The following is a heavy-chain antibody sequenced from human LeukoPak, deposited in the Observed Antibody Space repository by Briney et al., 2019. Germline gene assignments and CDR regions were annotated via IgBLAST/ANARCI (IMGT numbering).Heavy chain of an antibody. CDR2: INHSGST. V-gene: IGHV4-34*01. Sequence: SETLSLTCAVYGGSFSGYYWSWIRQPPGKGLEWIGEINHSGSTNYNPSLKSRVTISVDTSKNQSSLKLSSVTAADTAVYYCARGGAATITDYYYMDVWGKGTTVTVSS. CDR3: ARGGAATITDYYYMDV. D-gene: IGHD5-12*01. J-gene: IGHJ6*03. CDR1: GGSFSGYY.